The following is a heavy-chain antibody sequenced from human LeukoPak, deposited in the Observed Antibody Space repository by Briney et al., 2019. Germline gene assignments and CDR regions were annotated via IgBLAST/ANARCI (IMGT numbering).Heavy chain of an antibody. V-gene: IGHV3-21*01. D-gene: IGHD4-23*01. CDR2: ISSSSSYI. CDR1: GFTFSSYG. J-gene: IGHJ4*02. CDR3: ARDGLRKVVTTLDY. Sequence: GGSLRLSCAASGFTFSSYGMNWVRQAPGKGLEWVSSISSSSSYIYYADSVKGRFTISRDNAKNSLYLQMNSLRAEDTAVYYCARDGLRKVVTTLDYWGQGTLVTVSS.